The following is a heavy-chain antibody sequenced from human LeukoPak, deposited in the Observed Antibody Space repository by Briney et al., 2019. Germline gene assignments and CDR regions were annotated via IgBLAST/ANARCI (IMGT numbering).Heavy chain of an antibody. CDR3: ARDFAREFTIDY. V-gene: IGHV3-33*01. D-gene: IGHD3-10*01. J-gene: IGHJ4*02. CDR1: GFRFSSYG. CDR2: IWYDGSNR. Sequence: GGSLRLSCAASGFRFSSYGMHWVRQAPGKGLEWVAVIWYDGSNRYYADSVKGRFTISRDNSKNTVHLQMDSLRAEDTAVYYCARDFAREFTIDYWGQGTLVTVSS.